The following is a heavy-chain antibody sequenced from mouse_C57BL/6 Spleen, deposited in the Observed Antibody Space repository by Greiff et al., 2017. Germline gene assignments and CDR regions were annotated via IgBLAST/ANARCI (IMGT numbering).Heavy chain of an antibody. Sequence: QVQLKQPGAELVKPGASVKMSCKASGYTFTRYWITWVKQRPGQGLEWIGDIYPGSGSTNYNEKFKSKATLTVDTSSSTAYMQLSSLTSEDSAVYYCARPNCGSPGDFDVWGTGTTVTVSS. CDR1: GYTFTRYW. CDR2: IYPGSGST. D-gene: IGHD1-1*01. J-gene: IGHJ1*03. CDR3: ARPNCGSPGDFDV. V-gene: IGHV1-55*01.